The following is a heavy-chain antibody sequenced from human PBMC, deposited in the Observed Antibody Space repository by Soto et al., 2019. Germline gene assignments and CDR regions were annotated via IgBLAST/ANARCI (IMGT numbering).Heavy chain of an antibody. J-gene: IGHJ4*02. CDR2: IYPGDSDT. D-gene: IGHD6-6*01. CDR1: GYNFAIYW. Sequence: GESLKISFKGSGYNFAIYWIGWVRQMPGKGLEWMGFIYPGDSDTRYNPSFQGHVTISADKSISTAYLQWSSLQASDTAIYYCARSYSSSSYFDHWGQGTQVTVSS. V-gene: IGHV5-51*01. CDR3: ARSYSSSSYFDH.